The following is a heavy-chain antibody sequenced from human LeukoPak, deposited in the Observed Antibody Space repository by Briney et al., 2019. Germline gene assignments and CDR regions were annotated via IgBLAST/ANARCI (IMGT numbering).Heavy chain of an antibody. J-gene: IGHJ4*02. Sequence: SETPSLTCTVSGGSISSGNYHWAWIRQPPGKGLECIGSIYHTGNTYYNSSLESRVTISVDMSKNQFSLQLSSVTAVDTAVYYCTRVRQGSQSDYWGQGTLVTVSS. CDR2: IYHTGNT. V-gene: IGHV4-39*07. CDR3: TRVRQGSQSDY. CDR1: GGSISSGNYH.